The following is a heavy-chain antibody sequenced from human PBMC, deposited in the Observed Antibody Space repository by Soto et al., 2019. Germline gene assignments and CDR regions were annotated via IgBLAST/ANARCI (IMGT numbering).Heavy chain of an antibody. CDR1: GFTFSSYG. J-gene: IGHJ6*02. Sequence: GGSLRLSCAASGFTFSSYGMHWVRQAPGKGLEWVAVIWYDGSNKYYADSVRGRFTISRDNSKNSLYLQMNSLRAEDTAVYYCARELNYYYYGMDAWGQGTTVTVSS. CDR2: IWYDGSNK. V-gene: IGHV3-33*01. CDR3: ARELNYYYYGMDA.